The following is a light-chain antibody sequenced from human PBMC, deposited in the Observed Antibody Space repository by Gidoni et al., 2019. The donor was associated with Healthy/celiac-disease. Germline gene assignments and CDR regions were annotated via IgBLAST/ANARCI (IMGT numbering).Light chain of an antibody. V-gene: IGKV1-39*01. Sequence: DIQMTQSPSSLSASVGDRVTITRRASQSISSYLNWYQQKPGKAPQLLIYAASSLQSGVPSRFSGSGSGTDFTLTISSLQPEDFETCYCQQSYSTPATFGQGTKVEIK. CDR2: AAS. CDR3: QQSYSTPAT. CDR1: QSISSY. J-gene: IGKJ1*01.